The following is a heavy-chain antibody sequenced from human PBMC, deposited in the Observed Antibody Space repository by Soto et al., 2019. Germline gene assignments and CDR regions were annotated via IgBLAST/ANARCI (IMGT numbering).Heavy chain of an antibody. V-gene: IGHV3-23*01. J-gene: IGHJ4*02. CDR3: AKQEGGDYFLRP. D-gene: IGHD4-17*01. CDR1: GFTFSSYA. CDR2: ISGSGGST. Sequence: AGGSLRLSCAASGFTFSSYAMSWVRQAPGKGLEWVSAISGSGGSTYYADSVKGRFTISRDNSKNTLYLQMNSLRAEDTAVYYCAKQEGGDYFLRPWGQGTLVTVSS.